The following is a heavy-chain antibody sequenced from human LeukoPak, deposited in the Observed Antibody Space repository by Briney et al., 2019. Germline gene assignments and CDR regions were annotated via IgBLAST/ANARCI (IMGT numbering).Heavy chain of an antibody. Sequence: SETLSLTCTVSGGSITRNYWNWIRQPPGKGLEWIGNIYYSETTNYNPSLKSRVSISVDTSKNLLSLKLTSVTAADTAIYYCASFGGSYYDYWGQGILVTVSS. V-gene: IGHV4-59*13. D-gene: IGHD1-26*01. CDR2: IYYSETT. CDR3: ASFGGSYYDY. J-gene: IGHJ4*02. CDR1: GGSITRNY.